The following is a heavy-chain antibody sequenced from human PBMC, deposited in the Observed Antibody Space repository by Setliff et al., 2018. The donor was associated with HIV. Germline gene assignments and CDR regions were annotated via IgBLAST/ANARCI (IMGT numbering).Heavy chain of an antibody. D-gene: IGHD3-9*01. CDR2: IYYSGRT. CDR3: ARSPWLGGMDV. J-gene: IGHJ6*02. V-gene: IGHV4-59*08. Sequence: SETLSLTCTVSGGSISTFYWSWIRQPHGKGLEWIGYIYYSGRTNYNPSLDSRVTMSVDTSKNQFSLKLNSVTAADTAVYYCARSPWLGGMDVWGQGTTVTVSS. CDR1: GGSISTFY.